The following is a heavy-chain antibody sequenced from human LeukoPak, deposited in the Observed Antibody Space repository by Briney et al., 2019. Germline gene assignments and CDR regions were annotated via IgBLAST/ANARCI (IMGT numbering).Heavy chain of an antibody. Sequence: PSETLSLTCAVYGESFSGYYWSWIRQPPGKGLEWIGEINHSGSTNYNPSLKSRVTISVDTSKNQFSLKLSSVTAADTAVYYCRIKYYYDSSGPGSFDYWGQGTLVTVSS. CDR3: RIKYYYDSSGPGSFDY. V-gene: IGHV4-34*01. D-gene: IGHD3-22*01. J-gene: IGHJ4*02. CDR2: INHSGST. CDR1: GESFSGYY.